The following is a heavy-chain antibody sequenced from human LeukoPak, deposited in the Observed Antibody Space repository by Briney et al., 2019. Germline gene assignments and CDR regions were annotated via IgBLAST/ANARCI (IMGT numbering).Heavy chain of an antibody. CDR3: ARDLYRTFDY. Sequence: SETLSLTCTVSGGSISSYYWSWIRQPPGRGLEWIGYIYYSGSTNYNPSLKSRVTISVDTSKNQFSLKLSSVTAADTAVYYCARDLYRTFDYWGQGTLVTVSS. V-gene: IGHV4-59*01. D-gene: IGHD1-7*01. CDR1: GGSISSYY. J-gene: IGHJ4*02. CDR2: IYYSGST.